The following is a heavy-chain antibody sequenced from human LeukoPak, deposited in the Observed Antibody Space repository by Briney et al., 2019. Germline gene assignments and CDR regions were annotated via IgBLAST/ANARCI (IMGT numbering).Heavy chain of an antibody. CDR1: GFTFSSHS. V-gene: IGHV3-21*01. J-gene: IGHJ4*02. Sequence: GGSLRLSCAASGFTFSSHSMNWVRQAPGKGLEWVSSISSSSSYIYYADSVKGRFTISRDNAKNSLYLQMNSLRAEDTAVYYCAREEFGNSSPDYWGQGTLVTVSS. CDR3: AREEFGNSSPDY. CDR2: ISSSSSYI. D-gene: IGHD3-22*01.